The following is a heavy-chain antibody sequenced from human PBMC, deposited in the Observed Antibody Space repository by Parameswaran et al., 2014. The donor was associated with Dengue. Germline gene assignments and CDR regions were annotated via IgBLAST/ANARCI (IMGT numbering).Heavy chain of an antibody. J-gene: IGHJ4*02. CDR3: ARDEIPIAVVIADFRRDGFDY. Sequence: WIRQPPGKGLEWVAVIWYDGSNKYYADSVKGRFTISRDNSKNTLYLQMNSLRAEDTAVYYCARDEIPIAVVIADFRRDGFDYWGQGTPVTVSS. D-gene: IGHD2-21*01. CDR2: IWYDGSNK. V-gene: IGHV3-33*01.